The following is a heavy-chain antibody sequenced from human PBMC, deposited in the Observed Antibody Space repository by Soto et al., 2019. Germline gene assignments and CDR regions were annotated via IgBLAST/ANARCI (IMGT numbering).Heavy chain of an antibody. V-gene: IGHV4-34*01. CDR2: INHSGST. CDR3: ARQQKIGDFWSGYYTFDY. D-gene: IGHD3-3*01. Sequence: SETLSLTCAVYGGSFSGYYWSWIRQSPGKGLEWIGEINHSGSTNYKSSLKSRVTISVDTSKNQFSLKLSSVTAADTAVYYCARQQKIGDFWSGYYTFDYWGQGTLVTVSS. J-gene: IGHJ4*02. CDR1: GGSFSGYY.